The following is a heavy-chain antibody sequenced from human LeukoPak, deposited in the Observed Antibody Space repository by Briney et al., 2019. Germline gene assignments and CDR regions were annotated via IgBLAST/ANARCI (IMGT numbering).Heavy chain of an antibody. CDR1: VFAFTNSW. CDR3: VRGDNAFDY. J-gene: IGHJ4*02. V-gene: IGHV3-74*01. CDR2: INSDGDIT. D-gene: IGHD1-1*01. Sequence: PGGSLRLSSAASVFAFTNSWRHWVRQAPGKLLLWVSRINSDGDITNYANSVNGRFTISRDNAKHTLYLQMDSLRDEDTAVFYCVRGDNAFDYWGQGTLVTVSS.